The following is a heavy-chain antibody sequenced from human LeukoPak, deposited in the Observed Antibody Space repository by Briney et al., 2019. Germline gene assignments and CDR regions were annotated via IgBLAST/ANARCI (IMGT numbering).Heavy chain of an antibody. CDR3: ARHKGGITGTTIDY. J-gene: IGHJ4*02. D-gene: IGHD1-7*01. CDR1: GGSISSYY. Sequence: SETLSLTCTVSGGSISSYYWSWIRQPPGKGLEWIGYIYSSGSTNYNPSLKSRVTLSVDTSKNQFSLKLSSVTAADTAVYYCARHKGGITGTTIDYWGQGTLVTVSS. V-gene: IGHV4-59*08. CDR2: IYSSGST.